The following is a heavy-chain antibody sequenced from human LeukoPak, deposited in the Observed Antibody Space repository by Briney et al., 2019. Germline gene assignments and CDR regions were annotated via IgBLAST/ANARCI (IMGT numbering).Heavy chain of an antibody. Sequence: PSETLSLTCTVSGGSISSYYWSWLRQPPGKGLEWIGYIYYSGSTNYNPSLKSRVTISVDTSKNQFSLTLSSLTAADPAVYYCARHEPFNWFDPWGQGTLVTVSS. CDR2: IYYSGST. J-gene: IGHJ5*02. CDR1: GGSISSYY. CDR3: ARHEPFNWFDP. V-gene: IGHV4-59*08.